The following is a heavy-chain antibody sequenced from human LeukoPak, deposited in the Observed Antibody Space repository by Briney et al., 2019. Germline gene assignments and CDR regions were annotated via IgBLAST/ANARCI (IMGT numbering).Heavy chain of an antibody. CDR3: ARALRHNPPDY. V-gene: IGHV4-34*01. CDR2: INDRGRT. D-gene: IGHD1-14*01. J-gene: IGHJ4*02. CDR1: GGSFSGHY. Sequence: SETLSLTRAVYGGSFSGHYWSWVRQPPGKGLEWIGEINDRGRTNYSPSLKSRVTISVDTSKNQFSLKLTSVTAADTAVYYCARALRHNPPDYWGQGTLVTVSS.